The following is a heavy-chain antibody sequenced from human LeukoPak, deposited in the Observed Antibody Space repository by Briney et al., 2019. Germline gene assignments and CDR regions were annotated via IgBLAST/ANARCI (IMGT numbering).Heavy chain of an antibody. D-gene: IGHD6-13*01. V-gene: IGHV4-59*08. CDR2: IYYSGST. J-gene: IGHJ4*02. CDR3: ARHQWGLSGSSWYRVLDY. Sequence: SETLSLTCTVSGGSISSYYWSWIRQPPGKGLEWIGYIYYSGSTNYNPSLKSRVTISVDTSKNQFSLKLSSVTAADTAVYYRARHQWGLSGSSWYRVLDYWGQGTLVTVSS. CDR1: GGSISSYY.